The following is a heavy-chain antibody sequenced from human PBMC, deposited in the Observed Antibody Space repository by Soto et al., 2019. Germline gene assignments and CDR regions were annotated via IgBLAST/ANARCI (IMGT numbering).Heavy chain of an antibody. CDR2: IYYSGST. Sequence: SETLSLTCTVSGGSISSYYWSWIRQPPGKGLEWIGYIYYSGSTNYNPSLKSRVTISVDTSKNQFSLKLSSVTAADTAVYYCARVSRGVVEYYLDYWGQGTLVTVSS. V-gene: IGHV4-59*01. CDR1: GGSISSYY. J-gene: IGHJ4*02. D-gene: IGHD2-21*01. CDR3: ARVSRGVVEYYLDY.